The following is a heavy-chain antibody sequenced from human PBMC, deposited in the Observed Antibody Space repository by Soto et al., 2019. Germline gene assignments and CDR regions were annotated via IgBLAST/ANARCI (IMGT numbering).Heavy chain of an antibody. CDR2: INPSGGST. CDR1: GYTFTSYY. Sequence: QVQLVQSGAEVKKPGASVKVSCRASGYTFTSYYMHWVRQAPGQGLEWMGIINPSGGSTSYAQKFQGRVTMTRDTSTSTVYMELSSLRSEDTAVYYCARSQEHCSSTSCYPPFYYYYGMDVWGQGTTVTVSS. V-gene: IGHV1-46*01. D-gene: IGHD2-2*01. J-gene: IGHJ6*02. CDR3: ARSQEHCSSTSCYPPFYYYYGMDV.